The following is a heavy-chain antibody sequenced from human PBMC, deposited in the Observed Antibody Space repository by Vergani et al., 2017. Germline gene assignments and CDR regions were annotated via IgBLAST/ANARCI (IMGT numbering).Heavy chain of an antibody. D-gene: IGHD5-12*01. J-gene: IGHJ4*02. CDR2: IYHSGST. V-gene: IGHV4-38-2*01. CDR1: GFTFSDFS. Sequence: VHLLESGGGLVQSGGSLRLPCAASGFTFSDFSMSWVRQAPGKGLEWIGSIYHSGSTHYNPSLKSRVTISVDTSKNDFSLKVTSVTAADTAVYYCTRQPQEGASGPPSVPTWGQGISVIVSS. CDR3: TRQPQEGASGPPSVPT.